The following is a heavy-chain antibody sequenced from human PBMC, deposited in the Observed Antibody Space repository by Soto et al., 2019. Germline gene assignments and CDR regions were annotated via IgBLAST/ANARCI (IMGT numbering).Heavy chain of an antibody. CDR2: IYCSGST. V-gene: IGHV4-31*03. J-gene: IGHJ3*02. D-gene: IGHD1-26*01. Sequence: PSETLSLTCTVSGGSISSGGYYWSWIRQHPGKGLEWIGYIYCSGSTYYNPSLKSRVTISVDTSKNQFSLKLSSVTAADTAVYYCARANPEWAPGAIDIRCQGPMRTGSS. CDR3: ARANPEWAPGAIDI. CDR1: GGSISSGGYY.